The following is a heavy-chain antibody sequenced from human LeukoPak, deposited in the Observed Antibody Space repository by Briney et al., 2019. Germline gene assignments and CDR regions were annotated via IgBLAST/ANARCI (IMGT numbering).Heavy chain of an antibody. CDR2: ISAYNGNT. CDR1: GYTFTSYG. J-gene: IGHJ3*02. CDR3: ARDPAIFGVPQGAFDI. D-gene: IGHD3-3*01. V-gene: IGHV1-18*01. Sequence: ASVKVSCRASGYTFTSYGISWVRQAPGQGLEWMGWISAYNGNTNYAQKLQGRVTMTTDTSTSTAYMELRSLRSDDTAVYYCARDPAIFGVPQGAFDIWGQGTMVTVSS.